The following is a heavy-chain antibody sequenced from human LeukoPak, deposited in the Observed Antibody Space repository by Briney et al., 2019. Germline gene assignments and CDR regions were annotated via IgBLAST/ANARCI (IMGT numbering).Heavy chain of an antibody. V-gene: IGHV1-2*04. CDR1: GYTFTGYY. D-gene: IGHD3-10*01. Sequence: ASVKVSCKASGYTFTGYYMHWVRQAPEQGLEWMGWINPNSGGTNYTQKFQGWVTMTRDTSISTAYMELSRLRSDDTAVYYCARGLLWFGEPTLDYWGQGTLVTVSS. CDR2: INPNSGGT. J-gene: IGHJ4*02. CDR3: ARGLLWFGEPTLDY.